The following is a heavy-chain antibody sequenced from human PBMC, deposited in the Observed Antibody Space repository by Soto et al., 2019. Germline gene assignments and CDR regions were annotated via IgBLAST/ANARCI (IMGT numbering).Heavy chain of an antibody. Sequence: QVQLVQSGAEVKKPGSSVKVTCKASGGTFSSYAISWVRQAPGQGLEWMGGIIPIFGTANYAQKFQGRVTITADESTSTAYMELSSLRSEDTAVYYCARAPTGWELPYYFDYWGQGTLVTVSS. V-gene: IGHV1-69*01. CDR1: GGTFSSYA. CDR3: ARAPTGWELPYYFDY. J-gene: IGHJ4*02. D-gene: IGHD1-26*01. CDR2: IIPIFGTA.